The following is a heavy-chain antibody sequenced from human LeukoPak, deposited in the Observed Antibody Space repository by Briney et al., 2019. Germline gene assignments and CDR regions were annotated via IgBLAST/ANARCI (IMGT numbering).Heavy chain of an antibody. CDR2: ISAYNGNT. D-gene: IGHD2-2*01. V-gene: IGHV1-18*01. CDR1: GYTFTSYG. J-gene: IGHJ6*03. CDR3: ARSPAGYMDV. Sequence: GASVKVSCKASGYTFTSYGISWVRQAPGQGLEWMGWISAYNGNTNYAQKFQGRVTMTRDTSTSTVYMDLSSLRSEDTAMYYCARSPAGYMDVWGKGTTVTVSS.